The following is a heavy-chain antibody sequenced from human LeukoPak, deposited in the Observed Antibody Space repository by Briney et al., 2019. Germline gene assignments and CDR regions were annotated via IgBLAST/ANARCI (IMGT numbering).Heavy chain of an antibody. D-gene: IGHD3-3*01. CDR2: IYHSGST. V-gene: IGHV4-4*02. J-gene: IGHJ5*02. CDR1: GGSISSSNW. CDR3: ARGRTQYDFWSGYYSAWFDP. Sequence: SETLSLTCAVSGGSISSSNWWSWVRQPPGKGLEWIGEIYHSGSTNYNPSLKSRVTISVDRSKNQFSLKLSSVTAADTAVYYCARGRTQYDFWSGYYSAWFDPWGQGTLVTVSS.